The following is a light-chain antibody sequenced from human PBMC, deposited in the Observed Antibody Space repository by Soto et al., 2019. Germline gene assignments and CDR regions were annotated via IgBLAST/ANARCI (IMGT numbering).Light chain of an antibody. J-gene: IGLJ1*01. Sequence: QSVLTQPPSVSAAPGQMVTISCSGSSSNIGKSFVSWYQQIPATVPKLLIYDNDRRPSGIPDRFSGSKSGTSATLVITGLQTGDEADYYCGTWDRSLSVYVFGFGTKVTVL. CDR1: SSNIGKSF. CDR3: GTWDRSLSVYV. CDR2: DND. V-gene: IGLV1-51*01.